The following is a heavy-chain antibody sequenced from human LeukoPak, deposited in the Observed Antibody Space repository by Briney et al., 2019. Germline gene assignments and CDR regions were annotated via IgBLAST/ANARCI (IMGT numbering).Heavy chain of an antibody. CDR2: INHSGST. D-gene: IGHD6-19*01. J-gene: IGHJ4*02. CDR3: ARTAVAGVWPYYFDY. Sequence: WETLSLTCAVYGGSFSGYYWSWIRQPPGKGLEWIGEINHSGSTNYNPSLKSRVTISVDTSKNQFSLKLSSVTAADTAVYYCARTAVAGVWPYYFDYWGQGTLVTVSS. V-gene: IGHV4-34*01. CDR1: GGSFSGYY.